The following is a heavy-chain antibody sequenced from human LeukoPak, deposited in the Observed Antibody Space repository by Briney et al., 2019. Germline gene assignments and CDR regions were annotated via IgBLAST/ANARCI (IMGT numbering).Heavy chain of an antibody. J-gene: IGHJ4*02. CDR2: ISTYNGNT. V-gene: IGHV1-18*01. CDR3: ARAGGELLARLYYFDY. CDR1: GYTFTTYG. D-gene: IGHD1-26*01. Sequence: ASVKVSCKASGYTFTTYGISWVRQAPGQGLEWMGWISTYNGNTNYAQKLQGRVTMTTDTSTSTAYMELRSLRSDDTAVYYCARAGGELLARLYYFDYWGQGTLVTVSS.